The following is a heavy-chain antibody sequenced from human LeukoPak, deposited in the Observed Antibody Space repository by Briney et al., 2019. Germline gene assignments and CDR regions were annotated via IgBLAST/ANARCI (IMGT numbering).Heavy chain of an antibody. J-gene: IGHJ3*02. D-gene: IGHD2-21*01. CDR2: IYHSGST. CDR1: GYSISSGYY. Sequence: PSGTLSLTCAVSGYSISSGYYWGWIRQPPGKGLEWIGSIYHSGSTYYNPSLKSRVTISVDTSKNQFSLKLSSVTAADTAVYYCARVVVVIAPDAFDIWGQGTMVTVSS. V-gene: IGHV4-38-2*01. CDR3: ARVVVVIAPDAFDI.